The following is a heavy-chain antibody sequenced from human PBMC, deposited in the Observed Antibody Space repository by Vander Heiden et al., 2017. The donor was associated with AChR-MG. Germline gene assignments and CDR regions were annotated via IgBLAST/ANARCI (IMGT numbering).Heavy chain of an antibody. J-gene: IGHJ6*02. D-gene: IGHD2-2*01. CDR3: ARDIVVVPAATDYYYGMDV. Sequence: QVQLVQSGAEVKKPGASVTVSCKASGYTFTGYYMHCVRQAPGQGLEWMGWINPNSGGTNYAQKFQGGVTMTRDTSISTAYMELSRLRSDDTAVYYCARDIVVVPAATDYYYGMDVWGQGTTVTVSS. CDR1: GYTFTGYY. V-gene: IGHV1-2*02. CDR2: INPNSGGT.